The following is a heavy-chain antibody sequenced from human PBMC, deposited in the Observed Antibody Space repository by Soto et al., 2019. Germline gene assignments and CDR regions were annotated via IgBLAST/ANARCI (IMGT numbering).Heavy chain of an antibody. J-gene: IGHJ5*02. D-gene: IGHD2-21*01. Sequence: EVQLLESGGGLVQPGGSLRLSCAASGFTFNSYAMSWVRQAPGKGLEWVSSISGNGGDTYYADSVKGRFTVSRDNSKNTLYLQINSVRAEDTAIYYCAKGQNIPFDPWGQGTLVTVSS. CDR2: ISGNGGDT. CDR1: GFTFNSYA. CDR3: AKGQNIPFDP. V-gene: IGHV3-23*01.